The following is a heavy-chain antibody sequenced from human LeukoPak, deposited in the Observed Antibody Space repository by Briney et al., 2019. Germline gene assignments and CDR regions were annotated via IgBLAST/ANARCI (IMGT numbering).Heavy chain of an antibody. CDR3: ARGGYEYYYMDV. Sequence: LETLSLTCTVSGGSISNYYWSWIRQPAGKGLEWIGRIYTSGSTNYNPSLKSRVTMSVDTSKNQFSLKLRSVTAADTAVYYCARGGYEYYYMDVWGKGTTVTVSS. J-gene: IGHJ6*03. V-gene: IGHV4-4*07. D-gene: IGHD3-16*01. CDR2: IYTSGST. CDR1: GGSISNYY.